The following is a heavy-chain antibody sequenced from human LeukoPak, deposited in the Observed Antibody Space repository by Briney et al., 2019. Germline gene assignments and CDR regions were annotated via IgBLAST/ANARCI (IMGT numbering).Heavy chain of an antibody. V-gene: IGHV4-34*01. CDR3: ASSYGDYGYDY. CDR1: GGSFSGYY. D-gene: IGHD4-17*01. CDR2: INHSGST. J-gene: IGHJ4*02. Sequence: SETLSLTCAVYGGSFSGYYWSWIRQPPGKGLEWVGEINHSGSTNYNPSLKSRVTISVDTSKNQFSLKLSSVTAADTAVYYCASSYGDYGYDYWGQGTLVTVSS.